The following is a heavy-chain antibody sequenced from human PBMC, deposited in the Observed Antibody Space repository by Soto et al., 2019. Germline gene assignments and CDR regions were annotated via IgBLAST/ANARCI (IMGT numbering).Heavy chain of an antibody. V-gene: IGHV1-69*12. CDR1: GGTFSSYA. CDR2: IIPIFGTA. Sequence: QVQLVQSGAEVKKPGSSVKVSCKASGGTFSSYAISWVRQAPGQGLEWMGGIIPIFGTANYAQKFQGRVTITEDXXTXTXFMELSSLRSEDTAVYYCARSRMATRYYYYCYGMDVWGQGTTVTVSS. D-gene: IGHD2-2*01. CDR3: ARSRMATRYYYYCYGMDV. J-gene: IGHJ6*02.